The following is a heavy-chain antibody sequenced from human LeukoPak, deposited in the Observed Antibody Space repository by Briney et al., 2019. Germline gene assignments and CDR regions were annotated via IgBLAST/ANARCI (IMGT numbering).Heavy chain of an antibody. CDR3: ATPLLPWFGEFTTDY. D-gene: IGHD3-10*01. CDR2: FDPEDGET. J-gene: IGHJ4*02. V-gene: IGHV1-24*01. Sequence: ASVKVSCKVSGYTLTELSVHWVRQAPGKGLEWMGGFDPEDGETIYAQKFQGRVTMTEDTSTDTAYMELSSLRSEDTAVYYCATPLLPWFGEFTTDYWGQGTLVTVSS. CDR1: GYTLTELS.